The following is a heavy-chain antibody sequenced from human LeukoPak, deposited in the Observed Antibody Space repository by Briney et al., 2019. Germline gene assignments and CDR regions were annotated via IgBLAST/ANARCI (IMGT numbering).Heavy chain of an antibody. Sequence: ASVKVSCKASGYTFTAYYMHWVRQAPGQGLEWMGWISAYNGNTNYAQKLQGRVTMTTDTSTSTAYMELRSLRSDDTAVYYCARLGRVIYLGYCSGGSCYGGNPDYWGQGTLVTVSS. V-gene: IGHV1-18*04. J-gene: IGHJ4*02. CDR2: ISAYNGNT. CDR3: ARLGRVIYLGYCSGGSCYGGNPDY. CDR1: GYTFTAYY. D-gene: IGHD2-15*01.